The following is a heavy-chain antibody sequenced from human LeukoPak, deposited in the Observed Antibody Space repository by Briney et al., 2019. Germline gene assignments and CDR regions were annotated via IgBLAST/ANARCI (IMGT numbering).Heavy chain of an antibody. V-gene: IGHV4-4*07. CDR1: GGSISSYY. D-gene: IGHD3-16*02. J-gene: IGHJ5*02. CDR3: TRDVRGNWFDP. CDR2: IYTSGST. Sequence: SETLSLTCTVSGGSISSYYWSWIRQPAGKGLEWIGRIYTSGSTNYNPSIKSRVTMSVDTSKNQFSLQLNSVTPDDTAVYYCTRDVRGNWFDPWGQGTLVTVSS.